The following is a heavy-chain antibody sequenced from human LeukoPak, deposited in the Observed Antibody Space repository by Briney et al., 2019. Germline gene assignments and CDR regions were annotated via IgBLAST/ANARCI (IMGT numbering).Heavy chain of an antibody. J-gene: IGHJ3*02. Sequence: SETLSLTCTVSGVSLSDGRYYWTWIRQHPGKGLEWIGYKYYSGSANYTPSLKSRLTISVNTSKNQFSLHRTSVTAPDTATYYCATPYCSSISCLDVFSMWGQGTRVTVSS. CDR3: ATPYCSSISCLDVFSM. CDR1: GVSLSDGRYY. V-gene: IGHV4-31*03. CDR2: KYYSGSA. D-gene: IGHD2-2*01.